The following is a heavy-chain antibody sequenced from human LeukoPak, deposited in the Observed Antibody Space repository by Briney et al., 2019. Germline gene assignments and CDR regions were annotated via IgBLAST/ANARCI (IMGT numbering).Heavy chain of an antibody. Sequence: ASVKVSCRASGYTFTNYDITWIRQAPGQGLEWMGYITPYNGNTKYAQKLQGRVTMTTDTSTSTVYMELRSLRSDDTAVYYCARAQNVFLEFDPWGQGTLVTVSS. CDR3: ARAQNVFLEFDP. V-gene: IGHV1-18*01. J-gene: IGHJ5*02. D-gene: IGHD1-1*01. CDR1: GYTFTNYD. CDR2: ITPYNGNT.